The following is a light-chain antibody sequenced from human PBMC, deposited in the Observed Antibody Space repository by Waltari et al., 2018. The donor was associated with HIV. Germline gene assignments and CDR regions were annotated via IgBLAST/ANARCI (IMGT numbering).Light chain of an antibody. CDR2: GVT. CDR3: CAYTMSGTLV. CDR1: SRDIGMYDL. J-gene: IGLJ3*02. V-gene: IGLV2-23*02. Sequence: QSALTQPASVSGSPGQTITISCSGTSRDIGMYDLVSWVRQEADQAPQLLIYGVTNRPSHISNRFSGSKSRTTAALTISALQSEDEGDYYCCAYTMSGTLVVGGGTKLTVL.